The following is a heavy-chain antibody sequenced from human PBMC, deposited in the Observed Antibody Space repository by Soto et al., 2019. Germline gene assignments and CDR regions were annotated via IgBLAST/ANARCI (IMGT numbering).Heavy chain of an antibody. CDR1: GFTFSSYA. D-gene: IGHD6-19*01. CDR2: ISGSGGST. V-gene: IGHV3-23*01. J-gene: IGHJ6*02. CDR3: AKVHGFWVAVAGRPPYGMDV. Sequence: LRLSCAASGFTFSSYAMSWVRQAPGKGLEWVSAISGSGGSTYYADSVKGRFTISRDNSKNTLYLQMNSLRAEDTAVYYCAKVHGFWVAVAGRPPYGMDVWGQGTTVTVSS.